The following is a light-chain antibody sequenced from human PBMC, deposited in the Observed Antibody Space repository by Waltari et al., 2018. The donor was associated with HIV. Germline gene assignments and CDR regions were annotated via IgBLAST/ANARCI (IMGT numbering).Light chain of an antibody. Sequence: QSALTQPASVSGSPGPSIPIPCTGSRSAVGGYNYVSWYQQHPGKAPRLMFYDVSTRPSGVSDRFSGSKSGDTASLTISGLQAEDEADYYCESYTSTSVWVFGGGTRLTVL. CDR1: RSAVGGYNY. J-gene: IGLJ3*02. V-gene: IGLV2-14*03. CDR3: ESYTSTSVWV. CDR2: DVS.